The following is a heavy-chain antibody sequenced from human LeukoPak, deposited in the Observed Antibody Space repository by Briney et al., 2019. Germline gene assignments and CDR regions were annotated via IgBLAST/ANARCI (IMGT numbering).Heavy chain of an antibody. J-gene: IGHJ3*02. CDR3: ARQRRNYYDSSGYCDAFDI. CDR1: GYSFTSYW. CDR2: IYPGDSDT. D-gene: IGHD3-22*01. V-gene: IGHV5-51*01. Sequence: GESLKISCKGSGYSFTSYWIGWVRQMPGKGLEWMGIIYPGDSDTRYSPSFQGQVTISADKSISTAYLQWSSLKASDTAMYYCARQRRNYYDSSGYCDAFDIWGQGIMVTVSS.